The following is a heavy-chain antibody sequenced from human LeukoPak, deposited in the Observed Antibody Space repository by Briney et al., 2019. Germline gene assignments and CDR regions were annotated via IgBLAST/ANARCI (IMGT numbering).Heavy chain of an antibody. CDR2: IYYSGST. D-gene: IGHD2-15*01. CDR1: GGSISSYY. CDR3: ARVMGYCSGGSCYLPFDY. Sequence: SETLSLTCTVSGGSISSYYWSWIRQPPGKGLEWIGYIYYSGSTNYNPSLKSRVTISVDTSKNQFSLKLSSVTAADTAVYYCARVMGYCSGGSCYLPFDYWGQGTLVTVSS. V-gene: IGHV4-59*01. J-gene: IGHJ4*02.